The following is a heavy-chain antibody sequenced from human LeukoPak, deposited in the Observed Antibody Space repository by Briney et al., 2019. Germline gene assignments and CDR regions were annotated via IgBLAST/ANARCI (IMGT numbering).Heavy chain of an antibody. CDR3: ARRGPYYYDSSPYDY. D-gene: IGHD3-22*01. CDR2: INHSGST. CDR1: GGSFSGYY. V-gene: IGHV4-34*01. J-gene: IGHJ4*02. Sequence: PSETLSLTCAVYGGSFSGYYWSWIRQPPGKGLEWIGEINHSGSTNYNPSPKSRVTISVDTSKNQFSLKLSSVTAADTAVYYCARRGPYYYDSSPYDYWGQGTLVTVSS.